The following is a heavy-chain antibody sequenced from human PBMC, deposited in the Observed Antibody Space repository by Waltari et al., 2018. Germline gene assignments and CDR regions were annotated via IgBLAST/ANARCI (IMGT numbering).Heavy chain of an antibody. CDR2: IHNSGGT. V-gene: IGHV4-31*03. J-gene: IGHJ4*02. Sequence: QVQLHESGPGLVKPSQTLSLTCIVSGGPLSSGSYYSSWIRQHPGKALEWIGYIHNSGGTLYNPTLESRATIRVDTSKNQLSLRLNSVSAADTAVYYCARQLNPRAPYFDLWGQGALVTVAS. CDR1: GGPLSSGSYY. CDR3: ARQLNPRAPYFDL.